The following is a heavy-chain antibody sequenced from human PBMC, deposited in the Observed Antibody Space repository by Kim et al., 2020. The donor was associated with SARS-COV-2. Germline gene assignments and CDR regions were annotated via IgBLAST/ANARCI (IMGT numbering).Heavy chain of an antibody. CDR3: GRYSPGFSTGPRPTGMDV. Sequence: SETLSLTCTVSGGSVTKGSYYWSWIRQPPGKELEWIGYIFFSGSTKYAPSLQSRAPLSLDTSKNQFSLRLSSVTAADTGLYYCGRYSPGFSTGPRPTGMDVWGQGTPVPVS. CDR2: IFFSGST. V-gene: IGHV4-61*01. D-gene: IGHD6-25*01. J-gene: IGHJ6*02. CDR1: GGSVTKGSYY.